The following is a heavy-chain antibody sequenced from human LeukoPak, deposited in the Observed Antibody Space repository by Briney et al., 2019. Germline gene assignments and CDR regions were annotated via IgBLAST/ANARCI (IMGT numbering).Heavy chain of an antibody. V-gene: IGHV1-2*02. CDR3: ARAVMVRGVIITANWFDP. J-gene: IGHJ5*02. D-gene: IGHD3-10*01. CDR2: INPNSGGT. Sequence: ASVKVSCKAPGYTFTDYYMHWVRQAPGQGLEWMGWINPNSGGTNYAQKFQGRVTMTRDTSISTAYMELSRLRSDDTAVYYCARAVMVRGVIITANWFDPWGQGTLVTVSS. CDR1: GYTFTDYY.